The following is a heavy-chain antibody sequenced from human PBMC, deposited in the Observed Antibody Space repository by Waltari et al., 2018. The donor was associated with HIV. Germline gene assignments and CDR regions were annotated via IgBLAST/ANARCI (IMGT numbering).Heavy chain of an antibody. J-gene: IGHJ6*02. CDR3: VKDAYYFDDTTRRYGLDV. V-gene: IGHV3-9*01. Sequence: EVQLVEFGGGLVQPGRSLRLSCAASGFRFNYYGMHWVRQAPGKGVGWGSGINWGGSGIEYAAEVKGRFSVSRDNAKNSLFLQMNSLRPEDTAVYYCVKDAYYFDDTTRRYGLDVWGQGTTVFVSS. CDR2: INWGGSGI. CDR1: GFRFNYYG. D-gene: IGHD3-22*01.